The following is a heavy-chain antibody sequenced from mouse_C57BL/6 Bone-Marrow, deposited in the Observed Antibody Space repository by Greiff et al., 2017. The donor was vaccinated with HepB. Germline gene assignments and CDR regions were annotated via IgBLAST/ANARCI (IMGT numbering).Heavy chain of an antibody. CDR3: ARIPHYYGSSYGYCDV. CDR1: GYAFTNYL. D-gene: IGHD1-1*01. V-gene: IGHV1-54*01. CDR2: INPGSGGT. Sequence: VQLQQSGAELVRPGTSVKVSCKASGYAFTNYLIEWVKQRPGQGLEWIGVINPGSGGTNYNEKFKGKATLTADKSSSTAYMQLSSLTSEDSAVYFCARIPHYYGSSYGYCDVWGTGTTVTVSS. J-gene: IGHJ1*03.